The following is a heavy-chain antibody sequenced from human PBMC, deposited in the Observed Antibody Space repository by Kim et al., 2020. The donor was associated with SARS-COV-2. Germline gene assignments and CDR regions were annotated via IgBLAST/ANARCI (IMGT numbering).Heavy chain of an antibody. Sequence: GGSLRLSCAASGFTFSNAWMSWVRQAPGKGLEWVGRIKSKTDGGTTDYAAPVKGRFTISRDDSKNTLYLQMNSLKTEDTAVYYCTTESSGSYGWGFDIWGQGTMVTVSS. J-gene: IGHJ3*02. CDR1: GFTFSNAW. CDR2: IKSKTDGGTT. D-gene: IGHD1-26*01. CDR3: TTESSGSYGWGFDI. V-gene: IGHV3-15*01.